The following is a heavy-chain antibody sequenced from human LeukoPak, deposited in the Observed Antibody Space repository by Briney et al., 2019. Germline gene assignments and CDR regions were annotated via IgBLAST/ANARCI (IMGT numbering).Heavy chain of an antibody. CDR2: INPSGGGT. CDR3: ARDTAVAADRGYYYYYMDV. CDR1: GYTFTSYD. D-gene: IGHD6-19*01. V-gene: IGHV1-46*01. J-gene: IGHJ6*03. Sequence: GASLKVSCKASGYTFTSYDINWVRQAPGQGLEWMGIINPSGGGTNYAQKFQGRVTMTRDMSTSTVYMQLSSLRSEDTAVYYCARDTAVAADRGYYYYYMDVWGKGTTVTVSS.